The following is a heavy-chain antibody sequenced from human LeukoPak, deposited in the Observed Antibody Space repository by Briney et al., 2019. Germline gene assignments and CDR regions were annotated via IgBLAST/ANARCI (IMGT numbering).Heavy chain of an antibody. J-gene: IGHJ4*02. CDR2: ISGSGGST. V-gene: IGHV3-23*01. CDR1: GFTFSSYA. Sequence: GGSLRLSCAASGFTFSSYAMSWVRQAPGKGLEWVSAISGSGGSTYYADSVKGRSTISRDTSKNTLYLQMNSLRAEDTAVYYCAKDLMDYYDSSGYYGPLFDYWGQGTLVTVSS. D-gene: IGHD3-22*01. CDR3: AKDLMDYYDSSGYYGPLFDY.